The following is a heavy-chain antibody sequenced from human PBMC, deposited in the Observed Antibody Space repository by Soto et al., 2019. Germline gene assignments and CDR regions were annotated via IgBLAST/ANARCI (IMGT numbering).Heavy chain of an antibody. V-gene: IGHV3-48*03. CDR1: GFTFSSYE. Sequence: GGSLRLSCAASGFTFSSYEMNWVRQAPGKGLEWIAYISSSGSTIYYADSVKGRFTISRDNAKKSLYLQMNSLGAEDTAVYYCASRFDATGYYYFTYWGQGNPVTVSS. D-gene: IGHD3-9*01. CDR3: ASRFDATGYYYFTY. J-gene: IGHJ4*02. CDR2: ISSSGSTI.